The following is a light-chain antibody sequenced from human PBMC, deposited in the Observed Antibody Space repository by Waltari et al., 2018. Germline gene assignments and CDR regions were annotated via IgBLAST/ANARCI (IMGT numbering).Light chain of an antibody. CDR2: KAS. J-gene: IGKJ4*01. CDR1: QSISNW. Sequence: VTITCRTSQSISNWLAWYQQKPGKAPKLLIYKASTLESGVPSRFSGSGSGTEFTLTINSLQPDDFATYYCQQYNSYSLLTFGGGTKVEIK. V-gene: IGKV1-5*03. CDR3: QQYNSYSLLT.